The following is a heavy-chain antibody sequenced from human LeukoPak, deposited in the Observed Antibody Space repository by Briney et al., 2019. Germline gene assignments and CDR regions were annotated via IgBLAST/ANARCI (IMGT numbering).Heavy chain of an antibody. CDR2: ISWKSGII. CDR1: GFSFDDYA. V-gene: IGHV3-9*01. J-gene: IGHJ6*03. Sequence: GRSLRLSCAVSGFSFDDYAMHWVRQAPGKGLEWVSGISWKSGIIAYADSVKGRFTISRDDAKKSLYLQMNSLRAEDTAVYYCARAGQQLVRGQYYYYMDVWGKGTTVTVSS. CDR3: ARAGQQLVRGQYYYYMDV. D-gene: IGHD6-13*01.